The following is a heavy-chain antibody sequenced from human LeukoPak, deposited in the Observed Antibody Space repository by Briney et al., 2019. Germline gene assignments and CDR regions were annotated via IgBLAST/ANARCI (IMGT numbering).Heavy chain of an antibody. CDR3: ARVVVTSDDDY. Sequence: GRSLRLSWAASGFTFSSDSMSWVRQAPGKGLEWVSSISSSSSYIYYADSVKGRFTISRDNAQNSLYLQMNSLRAEDTAVYYCARVVVTSDDDYWGQGTLVTVSS. CDR1: GFTFSSDS. CDR2: ISSSSSYI. D-gene: IGHD2-21*02. V-gene: IGHV3-21*01. J-gene: IGHJ4*02.